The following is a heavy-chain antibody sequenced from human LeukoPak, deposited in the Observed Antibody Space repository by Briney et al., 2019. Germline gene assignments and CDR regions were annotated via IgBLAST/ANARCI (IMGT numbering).Heavy chain of an antibody. Sequence: ASVKVSCKVSGYTFTDYYMHWVQQAPGRGLERMGLVDPEDGETIYAEKFQGRVTIIADTSTDTAYMELSSLRSEDTAVYYCATGEQQLVQDYWGQGTLVTVSS. V-gene: IGHV1-69-2*01. CDR2: VDPEDGET. J-gene: IGHJ4*02. D-gene: IGHD6-13*01. CDR3: ATGEQQLVQDY. CDR1: GYTFTDYY.